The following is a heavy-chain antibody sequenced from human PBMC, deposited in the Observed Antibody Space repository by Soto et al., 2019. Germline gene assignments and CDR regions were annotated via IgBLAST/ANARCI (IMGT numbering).Heavy chain of an antibody. J-gene: IGHJ4*02. CDR1: CYTFTSYG. CDR2: ISAYNGNT. CDR3: ARDLMGRYFDASVV. D-gene: IGHD3-9*01. V-gene: IGHV1-18*01. Sequence: ASVKVSCQASCYTFTSYGISWVRQAPGQGLEWMGWISAYNGNTNYAQKLQGRVNMTTDTSTSTAYMELRSLRSDDTAVYYCARDLMGRYFDASVVWGQGTLVTVSS.